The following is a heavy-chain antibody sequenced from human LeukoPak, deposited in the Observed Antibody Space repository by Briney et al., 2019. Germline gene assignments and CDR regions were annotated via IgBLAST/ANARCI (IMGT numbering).Heavy chain of an antibody. V-gene: IGHV3-48*04. D-gene: IGHD4-17*01. CDR1: GFTFSSYS. J-gene: IGHJ4*02. CDR2: ISSSGSTI. CDR3: ALNYGDSDY. Sequence: GGSLRLSCAASGFTFSSYSMNWVRQAPGKGLEWVSYISSSGSTIYYADSVKGRFTISRDNAKNSLYLQMNSLRAEDTAVYYCALNYGDSDYWGQGTLVTVSS.